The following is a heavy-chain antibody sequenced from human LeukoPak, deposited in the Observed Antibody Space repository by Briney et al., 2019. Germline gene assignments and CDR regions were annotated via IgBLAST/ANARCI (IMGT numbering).Heavy chain of an antibody. V-gene: IGHV1-2*02. CDR1: GYTFTSYG. J-gene: IGHJ6*03. D-gene: IGHD7-27*01. CDR2: INPNSGGT. CDR3: ARGWGYYYYYMDV. Sequence: GASVKVSCKASGYTFTSYGISWVRQAPGQGLEWMGWINPNSGGTNYAQKFQGRVTMTRDTSISTAYMELSRLRSDDTAVYYCARGWGYYYYYMDVWGKGTTVTVSS.